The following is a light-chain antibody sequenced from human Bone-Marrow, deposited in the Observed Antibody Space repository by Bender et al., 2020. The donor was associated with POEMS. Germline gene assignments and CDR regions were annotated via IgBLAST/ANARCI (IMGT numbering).Light chain of an antibody. CDR3: ISYTSSSTRV. CDR2: DVS. Sequence: QSALTQPASVSGSPGQSITISCTGTSSDVGGYNYVSWYQQHPGKAPKLMIHDVSNRPSGVSNRFSGSKSGNTAPLTISGLQAEDEADYYCISYTSSSTRVFGGGTKLTVL. J-gene: IGLJ3*02. CDR1: SSDVGGYNY. V-gene: IGLV2-14*01.